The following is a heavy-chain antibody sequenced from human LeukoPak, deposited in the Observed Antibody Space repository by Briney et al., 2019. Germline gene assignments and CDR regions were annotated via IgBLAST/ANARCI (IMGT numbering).Heavy chain of an antibody. CDR3: AKIDYYYSSGYYSPLVDY. V-gene: IGHV3-23*01. D-gene: IGHD3-22*01. Sequence: GGSLRLSCAASGFTFSSYAMNWVRQAPGKGLEWVSTISGSGGSTYYADSVKGRFTISRDNSKNTLYLETNSLRAEDTALYYCAKIDYYYSSGYYSPLVDYWGQGTLVTVSS. CDR2: ISGSGGST. CDR1: GFTFSSYA. J-gene: IGHJ4*02.